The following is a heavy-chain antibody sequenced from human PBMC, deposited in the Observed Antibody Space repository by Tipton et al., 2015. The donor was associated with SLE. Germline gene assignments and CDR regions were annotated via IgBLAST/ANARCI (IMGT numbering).Heavy chain of an antibody. D-gene: IGHD5-18*01. CDR1: GFTFSSYA. Sequence: SLRLSCAASGFTFSSYATPWVRQAPGKGLEWVAVISYDGSNKYYADSVKGRFTISRDNSKNTLYLQMNSLRAEDTAVYYCARDLAAMGDYWSQGTLVTVSS. V-gene: IGHV3-30*04. CDR2: ISYDGSNK. CDR3: ARDLAAMGDY. J-gene: IGHJ4*02.